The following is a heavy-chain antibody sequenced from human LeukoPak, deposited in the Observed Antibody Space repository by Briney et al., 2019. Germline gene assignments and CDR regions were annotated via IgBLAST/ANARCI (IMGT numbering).Heavy chain of an antibody. J-gene: IGHJ4*02. Sequence: SETLSLTCSVSGGSISGYYWSWIRQPPGQGLEWIGYIYYSGSTNYNPSLKTRVTMSIDTSKNQFSLNLSSVTAADTAVYYCVGATQGSYFDYWGQGTRVTVSS. CDR1: GGSISGYY. CDR2: IYYSGST. CDR3: VGATQGSYFDY. V-gene: IGHV4-59*12.